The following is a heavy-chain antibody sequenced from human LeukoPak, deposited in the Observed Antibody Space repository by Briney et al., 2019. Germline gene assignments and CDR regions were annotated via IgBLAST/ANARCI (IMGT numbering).Heavy chain of an antibody. CDR2: IYYSGST. CDR1: GGSISSYY. Sequence: SETLSLTCTVSGGSISSYYWSWIRQPPGKGLEWIGYIYYSGSTNYNPSLKSRVTISVDTSKNQFSLKLSSVTAADTAVYYCARRDYYDSSGGVDYWGQGTLVTVSS. D-gene: IGHD3-22*01. V-gene: IGHV4-59*08. CDR3: ARRDYYDSSGGVDY. J-gene: IGHJ4*02.